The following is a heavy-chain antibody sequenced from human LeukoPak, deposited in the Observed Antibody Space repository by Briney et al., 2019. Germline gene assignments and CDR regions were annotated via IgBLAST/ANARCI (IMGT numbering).Heavy chain of an antibody. V-gene: IGHV3-33*01. D-gene: IGHD3-22*01. J-gene: IGHJ4*02. Sequence: GRSLRLSCAASGFTFSSYGMHWVRQAPGKGLEWVAVIWYDGSNKYYADSVKGRFTISRDNSKNTLYLQMNSLRAEDTAVYYCARDRPYYDSSGYPGYWGQGTLVTVSS. CDR3: ARDRPYYDSSGYPGY. CDR2: IWYDGSNK. CDR1: GFTFSSYG.